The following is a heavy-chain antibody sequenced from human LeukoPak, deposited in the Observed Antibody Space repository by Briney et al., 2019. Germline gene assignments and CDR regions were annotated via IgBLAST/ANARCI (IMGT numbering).Heavy chain of an antibody. CDR1: GYTFTSYD. V-gene: IGHV1-8*01. CDR2: MNPNSGNT. D-gene: IGHD6-13*01. J-gene: IGHJ4*02. CDR3: ARGYIAAGWSDY. Sequence: ASVKVSCKASGYTFTSYDINWVRQATGQGLEWMGWMNPNSGNTGYAQKFQGRVTMARNTSISTAYMELSGLRSEDTDVYYCARGYIAAGWSDYWGQGTLVTVSS.